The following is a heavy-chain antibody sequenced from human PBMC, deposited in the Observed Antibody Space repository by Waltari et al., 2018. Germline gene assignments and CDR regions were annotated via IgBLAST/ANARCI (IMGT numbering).Heavy chain of an antibody. CDR1: GFTFSSYS. Sequence: EVQLVESGGGLVQPGGSLRLSCAASGFTFSSYSMNWVRKVPGKGLEWVSYISSSSSTIYYADSVKGRFTISRDNAKNSLYLQMNSLRAEDTAVYYCAREVGAVSDAFDIWGQGTMVTVSS. D-gene: IGHD1-26*01. J-gene: IGHJ3*02. CDR3: AREVGAVSDAFDI. V-gene: IGHV3-48*01. CDR2: ISSSSSTI.